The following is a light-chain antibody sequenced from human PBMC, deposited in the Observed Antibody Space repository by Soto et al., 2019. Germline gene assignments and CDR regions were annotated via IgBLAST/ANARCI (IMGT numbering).Light chain of an antibody. CDR2: TNS. V-gene: IGLV1-44*01. CDR3: AAWDDSLNGRV. CDR1: NSNIGSNT. Sequence: QSVLAQPPSASGTPGQRVTISCSGSNSNIGSNTVTWYRQLPGTAPKVLIYTNSHRPSGVPDRFSGSKSGTSASLAISGLQSEDEADYYCAAWDDSLNGRVFGGGTKLTVL. J-gene: IGLJ2*01.